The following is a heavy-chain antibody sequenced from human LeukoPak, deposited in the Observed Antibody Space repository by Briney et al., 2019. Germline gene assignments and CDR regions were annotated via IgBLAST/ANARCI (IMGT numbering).Heavy chain of an antibody. Sequence: ASVKVSCKASGYTFTGYFIHWVRQAPGQGLEWMGWINPNSGGTNYAQKFQGRVTMTRDTSISTAYMELSRLRSDDTAVYYCARGGVEWELPYNWFDPWGQGTLVTVSS. CDR3: ARGGVEWELPYNWFDP. J-gene: IGHJ5*02. CDR1: GYTFTGYF. CDR2: INPNSGGT. V-gene: IGHV1-2*02. D-gene: IGHD1-26*01.